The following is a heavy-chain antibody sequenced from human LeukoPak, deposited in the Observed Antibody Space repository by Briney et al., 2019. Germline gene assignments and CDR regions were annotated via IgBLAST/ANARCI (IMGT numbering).Heavy chain of an antibody. Sequence: SETLSLTCAVYGGSFSGYYWSWIRQPPGKGLEWIGEINHSGSTNYNPSLKSRVTISVDTSKNQFSLKLSSVTAADTAVYYCARVGVLNWFDPWGQGTPVTVSS. V-gene: IGHV4-34*01. CDR3: ARVGVLNWFDP. CDR1: GGSFSGYY. D-gene: IGHD1-26*01. CDR2: INHSGST. J-gene: IGHJ5*02.